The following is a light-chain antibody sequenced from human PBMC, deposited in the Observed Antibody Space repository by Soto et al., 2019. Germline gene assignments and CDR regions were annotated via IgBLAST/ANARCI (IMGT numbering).Light chain of an antibody. CDR1: QSAGTN. Sequence: ELVMSQTVSTLTVSKRERATLXCRASQSAGTNLAWYQQKPGQAPRLLIHGAFTRATGIPARFSGSGSGTEFTLTVSSLQSEDFAVFYCQQDNLWPIPFGQVTLLAIK. V-gene: IGKV3-15*01. CDR2: GAF. CDR3: QQDNLWPIP. J-gene: IGKJ5*01.